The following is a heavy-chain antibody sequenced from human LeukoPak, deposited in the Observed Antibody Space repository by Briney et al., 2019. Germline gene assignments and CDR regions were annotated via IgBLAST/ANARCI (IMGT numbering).Heavy chain of an antibody. CDR1: GFTFDDYA. CDR3: AKDAAYCGGDCYSGRDSDAFDI. J-gene: IGHJ3*02. V-gene: IGHV3-9*01. Sequence: GGSLRLSCAASGFTFDDYAMHWVRQAPGKGLEWVSGISWNSGSLGYADSVKGRFTISRDNAKISLYLQMNSLRAEDTALYYCAKDAAYCGGDCYSGRDSDAFDIWGQGTMVTVSS. D-gene: IGHD2-21*02. CDR2: ISWNSGSL.